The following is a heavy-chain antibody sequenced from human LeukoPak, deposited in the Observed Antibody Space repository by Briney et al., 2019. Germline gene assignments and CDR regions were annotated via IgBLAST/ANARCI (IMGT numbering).Heavy chain of an antibody. D-gene: IGHD6-6*01. CDR3: ANLLWYSSSSDAFDI. CDR1: GFSVSDHY. V-gene: IGHV3-53*01. J-gene: IGHJ3*02. CDR2: IYSNGVT. Sequence: PGGSLRLSCAASGFSVSDHYMIWLRQTPGKGLEWVSLIYSNGVTDYANSVKGRFTISRDRSKNTLYLQMNSLRAEDTAVYYCANLLWYSSSSDAFDIWGQATMVTVSS.